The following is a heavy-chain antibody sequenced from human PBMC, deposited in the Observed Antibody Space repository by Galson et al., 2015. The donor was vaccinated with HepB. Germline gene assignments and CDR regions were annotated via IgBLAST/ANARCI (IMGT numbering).Heavy chain of an antibody. CDR3: AKDYDFWSGYYTRGWFDP. J-gene: IGHJ5*02. Sequence: SLRLSCAASGFTFSSYGMHWVRQAPGKGLEWVAVISYDGSNKYYADSVKGRFTISRDNSKNTLYLQMNSLRAEDTAVYYCAKDYDFWSGYYTRGWFDPWGQGTLVTVSS. D-gene: IGHD3-3*01. V-gene: IGHV3-30*18. CDR1: GFTFSSYG. CDR2: ISYDGSNK.